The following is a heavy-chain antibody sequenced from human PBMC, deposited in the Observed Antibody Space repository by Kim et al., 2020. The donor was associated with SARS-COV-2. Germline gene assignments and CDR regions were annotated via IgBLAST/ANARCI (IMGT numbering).Heavy chain of an antibody. Sequence: GGSLRLSCAASGFTFSSYAMSWVRQAPGKGLEWVSAISGSGGSTYYADSVKGRFTISRDNSKNTLYLQMNSLRAEDTAVYYCAKDRGRWELRYYFDYWGQGTLVTVSS. CDR3: AKDRGRWELRYYFDY. CDR2: ISGSGGST. V-gene: IGHV3-23*01. CDR1: GFTFSSYA. D-gene: IGHD1-26*01. J-gene: IGHJ4*02.